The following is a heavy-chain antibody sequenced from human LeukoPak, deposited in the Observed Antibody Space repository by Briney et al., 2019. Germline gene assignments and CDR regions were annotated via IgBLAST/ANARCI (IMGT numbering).Heavy chain of an antibody. J-gene: IGHJ4*02. Sequence: GGSLRLSCAASGFTFSTYSMNWVRQAPGKGLEWVSSISSSTYIYYADSVKGRFTISRDNAKNTLYLQMNSLRAEDTAVYYCARVVDTHFDYWGQGTLVTVSS. CDR2: ISSSTYI. CDR1: GFTFSTYS. V-gene: IGHV3-21*01. D-gene: IGHD5-18*01. CDR3: ARVVDTHFDY.